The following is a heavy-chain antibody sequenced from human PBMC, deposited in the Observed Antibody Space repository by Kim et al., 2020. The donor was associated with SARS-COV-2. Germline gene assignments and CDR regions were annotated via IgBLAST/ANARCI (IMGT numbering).Heavy chain of an antibody. D-gene: IGHD2-15*01. CDR2: TT. J-gene: IGHJ4*02. Sequence: TTDYAAPVKGRFTTSRDDSKNTLYLQMNSLKTEDTAVYYCTTLDIVVVGDWGQGTLVTVSS. V-gene: IGHV3-15*01. CDR3: TTLDIVVVGD.